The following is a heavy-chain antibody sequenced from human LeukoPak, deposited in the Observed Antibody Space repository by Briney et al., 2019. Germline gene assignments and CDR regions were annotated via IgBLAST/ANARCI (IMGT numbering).Heavy chain of an antibody. Sequence: GESLKISCKGSGYSFTTYWIGWVRQMPGKGLEWMGIIYPGDSDTRYSPSFQGQVTISADKSINTAYLQWSSLKASDTAMYYCARYADRKWPTFDYWGQGTLVTVSS. V-gene: IGHV5-51*01. CDR2: IYPGDSDT. D-gene: IGHD5-12*01. J-gene: IGHJ4*02. CDR3: ARYADRKWPTFDY. CDR1: GYSFTTYW.